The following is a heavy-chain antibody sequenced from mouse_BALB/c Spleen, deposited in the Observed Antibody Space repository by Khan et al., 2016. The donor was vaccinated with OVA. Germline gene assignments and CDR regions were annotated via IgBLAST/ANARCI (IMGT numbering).Heavy chain of an antibody. Sequence: QVQLKESGPGLAAPSQSLSLTCTITGFSLTNYGAHCVLQPPGKDLVWLVVLLSYGSTNKYSVLKSRLTITKHNSQNQDFLQMMSPQTDDPAISFSARQPYYHYNIMDYWGQGTSVTVSS. V-gene: IGHV2-6-1*01. CDR2: LLSYGST. D-gene: IGHD2-10*01. CDR1: GFSLTNYG. J-gene: IGHJ4*01. CDR3: ARQPYYHYNIMDY.